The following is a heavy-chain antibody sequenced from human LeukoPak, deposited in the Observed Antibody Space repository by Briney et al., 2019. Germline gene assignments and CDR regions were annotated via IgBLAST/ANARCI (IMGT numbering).Heavy chain of an antibody. CDR1: GFTFSTYW. D-gene: IGHD3-3*01. V-gene: IGHV3-7*04. J-gene: IGHJ4*02. CDR2: IKQDGSEN. Sequence: PGGSLRLSCAASGFTFSTYWMTWVRQAPGKGLEWVANIKQDGSENYYVDSVKGRFTVSRDNAKNSLYLQMNSLGAEDTAVYYCAGGSAWSRHWGQGTLVPVSS. CDR3: AGGSAWSRH.